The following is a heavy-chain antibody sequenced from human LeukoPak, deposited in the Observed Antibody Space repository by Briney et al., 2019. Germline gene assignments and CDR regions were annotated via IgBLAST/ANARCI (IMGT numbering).Heavy chain of an antibody. CDR2: ISSSSSYI. J-gene: IGHJ5*02. CDR3: ARDSIAADLLGFVWFDP. CDR1: GFTFSSYS. D-gene: IGHD6-13*01. Sequence: AGGSLRLSCAASGFTFSSYSMNWVRQAPGKGLEWVSSISSSSSYIYYADSVKGRFTISRDNAKNSLYLQMNSLRAEDTAVYYCARDSIAADLLGFVWFDPWGQGTLVTVSS. V-gene: IGHV3-21*01.